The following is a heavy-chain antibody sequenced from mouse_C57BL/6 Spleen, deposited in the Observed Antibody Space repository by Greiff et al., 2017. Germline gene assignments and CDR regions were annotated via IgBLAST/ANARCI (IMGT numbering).Heavy chain of an antibody. CDR3: ARGPLTGTGYFDV. D-gene: IGHD4-1*01. V-gene: IGHV3-6*01. Sequence: EVKLQESGPGLVKPSQSLSLTCSVTGYSITSGYYWNWIRQFPGNKLEWMGYISYDGSNNYNPSLKNRISITRDTSKNQFFLKLNSVTTEDTATYYCARGPLTGTGYFDVWGTGTTVTVSS. CDR1: GYSITSGYY. CDR2: ISYDGSN. J-gene: IGHJ1*03.